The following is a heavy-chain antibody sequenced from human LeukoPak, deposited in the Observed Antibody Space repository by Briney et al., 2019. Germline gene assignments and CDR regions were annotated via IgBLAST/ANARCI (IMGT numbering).Heavy chain of an antibody. D-gene: IGHD5-18*01. V-gene: IGHV3-21*01. CDR2: ISGSSSYI. CDR3: AKDPRDHSYGWSWRYFDY. J-gene: IGHJ4*02. Sequence: AGGSLRLSCAASGFTFSSYSMNWVRQAPGKGLEWVSSISGSSSYIYYADSVKGRFTISRHNAKNSLYLQMNSLRAEDTAVYYCAKDPRDHSYGWSWRYFDYWGQGTLVTVS. CDR1: GFTFSSYS.